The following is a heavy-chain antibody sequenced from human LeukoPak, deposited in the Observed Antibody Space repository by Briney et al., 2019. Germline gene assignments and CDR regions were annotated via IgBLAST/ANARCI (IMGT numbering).Heavy chain of an antibody. CDR3: AELGITMIGGV. J-gene: IGHJ6*04. CDR1: GFTFNNYW. D-gene: IGHD3-10*02. CDR2: INGEGSDT. Sequence: GGSLRLSCAASGFTFNNYWMHWVRQAPGKGLVWVSRINGEGSDTKYADSVKGRFTISRDNAKNSLYLQVNSLRAEDTAVYYCAELGITMIGGVWGKGTTVTISS. V-gene: IGHV3-74*03.